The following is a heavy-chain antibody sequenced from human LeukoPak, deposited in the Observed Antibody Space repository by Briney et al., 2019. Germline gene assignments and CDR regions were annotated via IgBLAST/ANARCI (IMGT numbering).Heavy chain of an antibody. V-gene: IGHV3-23*01. CDR2: ISGSGGST. D-gene: IGHD2-2*01. J-gene: IGHJ4*02. CDR3: AKDPAWEDIVVVPDY. Sequence: GGSLRLSCAASGFTLSSCAMSWVRQAPGKGLEWVSAISGSGGSTYYADSVKGRFTISRDNSKNTLYLQMNSLRAEDTAVYYCAKDPAWEDIVVVPDYWGQGTLVTVSS. CDR1: GFTLSSCA.